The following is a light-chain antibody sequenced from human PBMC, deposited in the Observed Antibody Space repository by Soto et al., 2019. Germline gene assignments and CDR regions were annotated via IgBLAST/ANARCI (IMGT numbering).Light chain of an antibody. J-gene: IGKJ1*01. Sequence: DIQMTQSPSTLSASVGDGVTITCRASQRISTWLAWYQQKPGKAPKLLISDASSLETGVPSRFSGSGSGTEFTLTIGGLQPDDFATYYCQHYNAFPWPFGQGTKVEIK. CDR1: QRISTW. V-gene: IGKV1-5*01. CDR2: DAS. CDR3: QHYNAFPWP.